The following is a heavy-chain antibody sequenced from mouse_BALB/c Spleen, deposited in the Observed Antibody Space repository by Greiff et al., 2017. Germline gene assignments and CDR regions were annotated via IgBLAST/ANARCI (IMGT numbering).Heavy chain of an antibody. Sequence: EVQVVESGGGLVKPGGSLKLSCAASGFTFSSYAMSWVRQSPEKRLEWVAEISSGGSYTYYPDTVTGRFTISRDNAKNTLYLEMSSLRSEDTAMYYCARDYLFAYWGQGTLVTVSA. CDR1: GFTFSSYA. V-gene: IGHV5-9-4*01. CDR3: ARDYLFAY. D-gene: IGHD5-5*01. J-gene: IGHJ3*01. CDR2: ISSGGSYT.